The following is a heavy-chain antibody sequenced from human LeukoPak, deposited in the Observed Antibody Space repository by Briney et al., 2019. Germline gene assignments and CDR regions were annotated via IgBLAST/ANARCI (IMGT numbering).Heavy chain of an antibody. J-gene: IGHJ5*02. D-gene: IGHD5-12*01. Sequence: GASVKVSCKASGYTFSKYAMNWVRQAPGQGLEWMGWISAYNGNTNYAQKLQGRVTMTTDTSTSTAYMELRSLRSDDTAVYYCARGDGGYDNNWFDPWGQGTLVTVSS. CDR2: ISAYNGNT. CDR3: ARGDGGYDNNWFDP. V-gene: IGHV1-18*01. CDR1: GYTFSKYA.